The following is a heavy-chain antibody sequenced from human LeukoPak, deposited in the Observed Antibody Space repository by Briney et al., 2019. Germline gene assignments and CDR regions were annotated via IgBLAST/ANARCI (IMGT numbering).Heavy chain of an antibody. CDR2: IYYSGST. V-gene: IGHV4-39*07. D-gene: IGHD3-10*01. CDR3: ARVSYYGSGSYDY. Sequence: SETLSLTCTVSGGSISSSSYYWGWIRQPPGKGLEWIGSIYYSGSTYYNPSLKSRVTMSVDTSKNQFSLKLSSVTAADTAVYYCARVSYYGSGSYDYWGQGTLVTVSS. CDR1: GGSISSSSYY. J-gene: IGHJ4*02.